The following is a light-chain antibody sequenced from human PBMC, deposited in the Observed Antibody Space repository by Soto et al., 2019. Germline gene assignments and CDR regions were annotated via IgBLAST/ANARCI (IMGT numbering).Light chain of an antibody. Sequence: QSVLTHPASVSGSPGHSITSSCPGATSDVGAYDYVSWYQQHPGKAPKLMIFDVSNRPSGVSNRFSGSKSGNTASLTISGLQAEDEADYYCSSYTSTSTGVFGTGT. CDR2: DVS. CDR1: TSDVGAYDY. V-gene: IGLV2-14*01. CDR3: SSYTSTSTGV. J-gene: IGLJ1*01.